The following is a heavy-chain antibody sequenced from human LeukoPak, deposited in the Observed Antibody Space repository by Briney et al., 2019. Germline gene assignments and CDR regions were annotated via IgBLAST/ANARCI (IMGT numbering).Heavy chain of an antibody. CDR3: ARDQSAGYSSNDFDY. CDR1: GFTFSSYS. CDR2: ISSSSSYI. V-gene: IGHV3-21*01. J-gene: IGHJ4*02. Sequence: GGSLRLSCAASGFTFSSYSMNWVRQAPGKGLEWVSSISSSSSYIYYADSVKGRFTISRDNAKNSLYLQMNILRAEDTAVYYCARDQSAGYSSNDFDYWGQGTLVTVSS. D-gene: IGHD6-13*01.